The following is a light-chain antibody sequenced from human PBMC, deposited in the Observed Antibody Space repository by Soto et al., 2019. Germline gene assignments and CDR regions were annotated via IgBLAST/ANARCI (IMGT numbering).Light chain of an antibody. CDR2: AAS. V-gene: IGKV1-33*01. CDR3: QQYENLPT. CDR1: QNINNS. Sequence: DIQMTHSPSARSASVVERVTITCQASQNINNSLNWYQQKPGRAPQLLIYAASNLEAGVPSRFSGSGSGTDFTFTISRLQPEDIATYYCQQYENLPTFGQGTQLEIK. J-gene: IGKJ5*01.